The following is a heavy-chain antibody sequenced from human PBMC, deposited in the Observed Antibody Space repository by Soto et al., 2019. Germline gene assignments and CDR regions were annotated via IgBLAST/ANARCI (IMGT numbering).Heavy chain of an antibody. D-gene: IGHD3-22*01. CDR3: ARRAWDSYYAIDV. CDR2: ISYDGSDK. Sequence: VQLVESGGGEVQPGRSLRLSCAASGFTYTDFALHWVRQAPGKGLEWVAIISYDGSDKYYADSVKGRFVISRDNPKNTLSLEMTSLRPEDTAVYFCARRAWDSYYAIDVWGQGTTVTVFS. V-gene: IGHV3-30*09. CDR1: GFTYTDFA. J-gene: IGHJ6*02.